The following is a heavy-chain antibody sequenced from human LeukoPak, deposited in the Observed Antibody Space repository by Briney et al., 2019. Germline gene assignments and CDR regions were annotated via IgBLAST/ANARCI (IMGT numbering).Heavy chain of an antibody. CDR3: ARDYCSSTSCLFDY. J-gene: IGHJ4*02. V-gene: IGHV1-2*06. Sequence: ASVKVSCKASGYTFTAYHMHWVRQAPGQGLEWMGRINPNSGDTNYAQKFQGRVTMTRDTSISTAYMELSRLRSDDTAVYYCARDYCSSTSCLFDYWGQGALVSVSS. D-gene: IGHD2-2*01. CDR1: GYTFTAYH. CDR2: INPNSGDT.